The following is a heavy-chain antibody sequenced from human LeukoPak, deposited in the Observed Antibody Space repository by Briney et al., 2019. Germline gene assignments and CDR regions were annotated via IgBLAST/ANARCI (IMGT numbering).Heavy chain of an antibody. CDR1: DGSITNYD. CDR2: VHYSGTT. J-gene: IGHJ4*02. Sequence: SETLSLTCTVSDGSITNYDWSWVRQPPGKGLEFIGHVHYSGTTNYNPSLRSRVTISVDTSKNQFSLKLSSVTAADTAVYYCARGFRSSWYGGYWGQGTLVTVSS. V-gene: IGHV4-59*12. D-gene: IGHD6-13*01. CDR3: ARGFRSSWYGGY.